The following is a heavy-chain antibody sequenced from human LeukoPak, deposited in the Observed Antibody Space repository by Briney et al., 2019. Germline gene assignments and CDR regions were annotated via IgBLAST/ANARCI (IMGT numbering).Heavy chain of an antibody. D-gene: IGHD3-22*01. CDR1: GGSISSYY. J-gene: IGHJ4*02. CDR2: IYYSGST. CDR3: ARVTGYMIEDYFDY. V-gene: IGHV4-59*01. Sequence: ASETLSLTCTVSGGSISSYYWSWIRQPPGKGLEWIGYIYYSGSTNYNPSLKSRVTISVDTSKNQFSLRLSSVTAADTAVYHCARVTGYMIEDYFDYWGQGTLVTVSS.